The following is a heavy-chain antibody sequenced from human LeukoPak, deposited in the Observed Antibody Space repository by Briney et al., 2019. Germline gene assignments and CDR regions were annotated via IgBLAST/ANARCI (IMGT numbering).Heavy chain of an antibody. Sequence: GGSLRLSCAASGFSFSNSGMHWVRQAPGKGLEWVGRMRSKANNYATGYATSVIGRFTISRDDSKNTRYLEMNSLKIEDTAVYFCASQAGYSSSWETWGQGTLVTVSS. CDR3: ASQAGYSSSWET. D-gene: IGHD6-13*01. J-gene: IGHJ5*02. CDR1: GFSFSNSG. CDR2: MRSKANNYAT. V-gene: IGHV3-73*01.